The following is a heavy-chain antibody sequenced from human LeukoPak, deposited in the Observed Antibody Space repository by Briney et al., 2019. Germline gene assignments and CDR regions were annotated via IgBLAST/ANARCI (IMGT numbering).Heavy chain of an antibody. CDR2: ISSGSSYI. J-gene: IGHJ4*02. V-gene: IGHV3-21*01. CDR3: ARGSGSSSWYYFDY. CDR1: GFTFSSYS. D-gene: IGHD6-13*01. Sequence: GGSLRLSCAASGFTFSSYSMNWVRQAPGKGLEWVSSISSGSSYIYYADSVKGRFTISRDNAKNSLYLQMNSLRAEDTAVYYCARGSGSSSWYYFDYWGQGTLVTVSS.